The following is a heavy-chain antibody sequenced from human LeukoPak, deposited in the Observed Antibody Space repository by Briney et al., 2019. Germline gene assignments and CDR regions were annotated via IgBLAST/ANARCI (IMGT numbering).Heavy chain of an antibody. V-gene: IGHV5-51*01. J-gene: IGHJ6*03. CDR1: GYSFTSYW. D-gene: IGHD6-13*01. CDR3: ARHSADSSSWWRHPGRYYYYMDV. Sequence: ESLXXXCKGSGYSFTSYWIGWVRQMPGKGLEWMGIIYPGDSDTRYSPSFQGQVTISADKSISTAYLQWSSLKASDTAMYYCARHSADSSSWWRHPGRYYYYMDVWGKGTTVTVSS. CDR2: IYPGDSDT.